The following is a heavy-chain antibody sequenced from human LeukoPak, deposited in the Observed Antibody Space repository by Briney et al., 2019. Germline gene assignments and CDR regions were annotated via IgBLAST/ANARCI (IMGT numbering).Heavy chain of an antibody. CDR1: GFIFDDYA. Sequence: GRSLRLSCAASGFIFDDYAMHWVRQAPGKGLEWVSGISWDSGTKGYADSVEGRFTISRDNAKNFLFLQMNSLRSEDTAFYYCAKARSGSGWYSDFEYWGQGTLVTV. J-gene: IGHJ4*02. CDR2: ISWDSGTK. CDR3: AKARSGSGWYSDFEY. V-gene: IGHV3-9*01. D-gene: IGHD6-19*01.